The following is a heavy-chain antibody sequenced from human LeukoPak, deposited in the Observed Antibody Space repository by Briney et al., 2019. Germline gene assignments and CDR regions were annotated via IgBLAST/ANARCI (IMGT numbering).Heavy chain of an antibody. V-gene: IGHV4-59*01. CDR2: VYYSGST. D-gene: IGHD5-18*01. CDR1: GGSISSYY. Sequence: PSETLSLTCTVSGGSISSYYWSWIRQSPGKGLEWIGYVYYSGSTNYNPSLKSRVTISVDTSKNQFSLKLSSVTAADTAVYYCERDRFSYGDANWFDPWGQGTLVTVSS. CDR3: ERDRFSYGDANWFDP. J-gene: IGHJ5*02.